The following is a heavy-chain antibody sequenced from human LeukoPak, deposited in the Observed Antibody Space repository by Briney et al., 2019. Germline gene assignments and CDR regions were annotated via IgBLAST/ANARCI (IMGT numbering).Heavy chain of an antibody. CDR1: GGTFSSYA. V-gene: IGHV1-69*04. J-gene: IGHJ5*02. CDR2: IIPILGIA. Sequence: SVKVSCKASGGTFSSYAISWVRQAPGQGLEWMGRIIPILGIANYAQKFQGRVTITADKSTSTAYMELSSLRSEDTAVYYCARSKDTAMVYNWFDPWGQGTLVTVSS. D-gene: IGHD5-18*01. CDR3: ARSKDTAMVYNWFDP.